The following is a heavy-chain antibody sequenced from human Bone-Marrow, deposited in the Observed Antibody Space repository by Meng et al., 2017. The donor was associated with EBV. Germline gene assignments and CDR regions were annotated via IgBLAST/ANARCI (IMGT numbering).Heavy chain of an antibody. V-gene: IGHV3-23*01. CDR2: ISGGGANT. J-gene: IGHJ4*02. D-gene: IGHD2-15*01. Sequence: EMQLSQSAGGWVQPGGSLRFSGAASGCTFTTYAMNWVRQAPGKGLEWVSSISGGGANTYYADSVRGRFTISRDNGENTLFLQMNSLRAEDTAVYYCAREKTPYCTAGSCSRLNCDHWGQGALVTVSS. CDR3: AREKTPYCTAGSCSRLNCDH. CDR1: GCTFTTYA.